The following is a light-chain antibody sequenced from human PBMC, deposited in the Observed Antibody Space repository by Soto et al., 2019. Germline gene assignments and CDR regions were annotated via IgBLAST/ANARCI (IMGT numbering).Light chain of an antibody. CDR3: DQSYGTATT. J-gene: IGKJ4*01. Sequence: QVSRSRSSLSPSIGDRVTITCRASQSISSYLNWYQQKPGKAPNLLIYAASSLQSGVPSRFSGSGSGTDFTVTMCRQQLEDFAPYYCDQSYGTATTFGVGTKVDIK. V-gene: IGKV1-39*01. CDR1: QSISSY. CDR2: AAS.